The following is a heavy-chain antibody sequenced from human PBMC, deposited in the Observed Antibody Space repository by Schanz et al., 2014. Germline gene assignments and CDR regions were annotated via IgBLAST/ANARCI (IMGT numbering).Heavy chain of an antibody. Sequence: QVQLVQSGPAVKKPGASMKVSCLASGYSFTEYFLHWVRQAPAQGLEWMGWINPNSGETNYEQKFKDRVTLTSDASISTAFMELSGLTSDDTATYFCARARYTGYDCSGYWGQGTLLIVSS. CDR2: INPNSGET. D-gene: IGHD5-12*01. CDR1: GYSFTEYF. J-gene: IGHJ4*02. V-gene: IGHV1-2*02. CDR3: ARARYTGYDCSGY.